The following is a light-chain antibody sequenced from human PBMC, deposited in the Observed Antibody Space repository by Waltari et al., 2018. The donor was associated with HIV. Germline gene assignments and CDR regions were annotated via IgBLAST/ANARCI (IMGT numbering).Light chain of an antibody. CDR3: QVWDSSSDHVV. V-gene: IGLV3-21*02. CDR1: TIGRNS. Sequence: SYVPTQPPSVSVPPGQTARITCGGNTIGRNSVHAYQQKPGQAPELVVDDDSDRPSGIPERFSGPNSGNTATLTISRVEAGDEADYCCQVWDSSSDHVVFGGGTKLTVL. CDR2: DDS. J-gene: IGLJ2*01.